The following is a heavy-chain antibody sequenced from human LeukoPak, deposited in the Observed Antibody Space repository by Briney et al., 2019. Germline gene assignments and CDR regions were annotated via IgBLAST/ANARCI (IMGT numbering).Heavy chain of an antibody. CDR3: ARDRYYDSSGLYYYYYGMDV. CDR2: IYSGGST. CDR1: GFTVSSNY. Sequence: GGSLRLSCAASGFTVSSNYMSWVRQAPGKGLEWVPVIYSGGSTYYADSVKGRSTISRDNSKNTLYLQMNSLRAEDTAVYYCARDRYYDSSGLYYYYYGMDVWGQGTTVTVSS. J-gene: IGHJ6*02. V-gene: IGHV3-53*01. D-gene: IGHD3-22*01.